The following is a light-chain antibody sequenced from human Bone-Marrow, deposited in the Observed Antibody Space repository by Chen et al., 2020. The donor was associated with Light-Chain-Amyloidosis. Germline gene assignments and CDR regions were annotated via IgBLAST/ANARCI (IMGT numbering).Light chain of an antibody. CDR3: QQYNSLPWT. CDR1: QSINNW. CDR2: KSS. Sequence: DIQMTQSPSTLSASDGDRVTITCRASQSINNWLAWYQQKPGKAPKLLLYKSSTLERGVPSKFSGSGSGTEFTLTSSSLQPDDFATYYCQQYNSLPWTFGQGTKVEI. J-gene: IGKJ1*01. V-gene: IGKV1-5*03.